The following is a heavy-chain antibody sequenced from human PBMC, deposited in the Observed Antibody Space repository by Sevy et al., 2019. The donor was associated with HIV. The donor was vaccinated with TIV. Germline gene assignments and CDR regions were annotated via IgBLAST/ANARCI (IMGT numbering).Heavy chain of an antibody. CDR2: IGISGGST. Sequence: GGSLRLSCVASGLTFSSYAMNWVRQAPGKGLEWVSVIGISGGSTHYADSVKGRFTMSRDNSKNTLYLQMNSLRAEDTALYYCAKEGGGAGWRSYYFDYWGQGTLVTVSS. V-gene: IGHV3-23*01. CDR1: GLTFSSYA. J-gene: IGHJ4*02. CDR3: AKEGGGAGWRSYYFDY. D-gene: IGHD3-16*01.